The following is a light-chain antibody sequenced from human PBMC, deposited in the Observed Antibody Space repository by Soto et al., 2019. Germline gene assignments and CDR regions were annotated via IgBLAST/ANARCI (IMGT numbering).Light chain of an antibody. CDR2: EAS. V-gene: IGKV3-11*01. Sequence: EIVLTQSPATLSLSPGERATLSCRASQSVSSYLAWYQQKPGQAPRLLMYEASNRATGIPARFSGGGSGTDFTLTISSLEPEDFAVYYCQQYNNWRTFGQGTKVDIK. J-gene: IGKJ1*01. CDR1: QSVSSY. CDR3: QQYNNWRT.